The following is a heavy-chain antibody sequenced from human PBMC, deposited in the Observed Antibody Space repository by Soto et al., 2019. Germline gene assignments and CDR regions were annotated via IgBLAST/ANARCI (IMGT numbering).Heavy chain of an antibody. Sequence: QVQLVESGGGVVQPGRSLRLSCAASGFTFSSYGMHWVRQAPGKGLEWVALVWYDGGNKYYVDSVKGRFTISRDNSKNTLYLEMNSLRDEDTAVYYCVRAVGYSGYDYVYYYGMDVWGQGTTVTVSS. V-gene: IGHV3-33*01. CDR1: GFTFSSYG. CDR3: VRAVGYSGYDYVYYYGMDV. J-gene: IGHJ6*02. D-gene: IGHD5-12*01. CDR2: VWYDGGNK.